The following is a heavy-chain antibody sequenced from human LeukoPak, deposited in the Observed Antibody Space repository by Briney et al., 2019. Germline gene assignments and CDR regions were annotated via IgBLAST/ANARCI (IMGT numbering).Heavy chain of an antibody. Sequence: SETLSLTCAVYGGSFSGYYWSWIRQPPGKGLEWIGEINHSGSTNYNPSLKSRVTISVDTSKNQFSLKLSSVTAADTAVYYCARGPGAGVVIQPFDYWGQGTLVTVSS. CDR2: INHSGST. J-gene: IGHJ4*02. V-gene: IGHV4-34*01. CDR1: GGSFSGYY. CDR3: ARGPGAGVVIQPFDY. D-gene: IGHD3-3*01.